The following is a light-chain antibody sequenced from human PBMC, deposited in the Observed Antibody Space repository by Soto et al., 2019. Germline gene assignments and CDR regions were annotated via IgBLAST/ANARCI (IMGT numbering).Light chain of an antibody. Sequence: IQLTQSPSSLSASIRDTVSITCRAGQGIATGLAWYQQKPGKAPNLLIYDASNLETGVPSRFSGGGSGTRFTFTISNLQPEDIATYYCQQYDNLPPTWTFGQGTKVDIK. CDR3: QQYDNLPPTWT. J-gene: IGKJ1*01. V-gene: IGKV1-33*01. CDR2: DAS. CDR1: QGIATG.